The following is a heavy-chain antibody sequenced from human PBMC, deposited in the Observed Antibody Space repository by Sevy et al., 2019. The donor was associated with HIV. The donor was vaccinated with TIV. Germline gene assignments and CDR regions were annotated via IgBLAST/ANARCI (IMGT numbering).Heavy chain of an antibody. Sequence: GGSLRLSCAASGFTFSSYWMSWVRQAPGKGLEWVANIKQDGSERYYEDSVKGRFTISRDNTKNSLYLQMRSLRVEDTAVYYCARDSQNIVVVPAATINYYYSYYMDVGGKGTTVTVS. D-gene: IGHD2-2*01. CDR1: GFTFSSYW. CDR3: ARDSQNIVVVPAATINYYYSYYMDV. CDR2: IKQDGSER. J-gene: IGHJ6*03. V-gene: IGHV3-7*01.